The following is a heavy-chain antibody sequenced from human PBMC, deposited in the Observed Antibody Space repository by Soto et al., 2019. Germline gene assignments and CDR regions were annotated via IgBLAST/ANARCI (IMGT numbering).Heavy chain of an antibody. D-gene: IGHD5-12*01. Sequence: SETLSLTCTVSGGSISSYYWSWIRQPPGKGLEWIGYIYYSGSTNYNPSLKSRVTISVDTSKNQFSLKLSSVTAADTAVYYCARGYSGYEGYDYWGQGTLVTVSS. CDR1: GGSISSYY. CDR3: ARGYSGYEGYDY. V-gene: IGHV4-59*08. CDR2: IYYSGST. J-gene: IGHJ4*02.